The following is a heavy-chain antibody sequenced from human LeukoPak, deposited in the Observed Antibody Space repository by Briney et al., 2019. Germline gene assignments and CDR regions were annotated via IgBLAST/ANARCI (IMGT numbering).Heavy chain of an antibody. V-gene: IGHV3-11*06. CDR2: ISSSSNYK. D-gene: IGHD3-22*01. Sequence: PGGSLRLSCAASGFTFSDYYMSWIRQAPGKGLEWISYISSSSNYKNYADSVQGRFTISRDNAKSSLYLQMNGLRAVDTAVYYCARVLNYYDSSGYYFSYWGQGTLVTVSS. CDR3: ARVLNYYDSSGYYFSY. J-gene: IGHJ4*02. CDR1: GFTFSDYY.